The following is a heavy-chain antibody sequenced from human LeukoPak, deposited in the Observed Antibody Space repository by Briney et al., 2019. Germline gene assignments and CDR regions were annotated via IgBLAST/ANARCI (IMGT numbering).Heavy chain of an antibody. Sequence: GGSLRLSCAASGFTFSSYGMHWVRQAPGRGLEWVALIWYDGTNKYYADSVKGRFTVSRDNSKNTLYLQMNSLRPEDTAVYYCARVGGSNAFDIWGQGTMVIVSS. J-gene: IGHJ3*02. CDR3: ARVGGSNAFDI. D-gene: IGHD1-26*01. CDR1: GFTFSSYG. V-gene: IGHV3-33*01. CDR2: IWYDGTNK.